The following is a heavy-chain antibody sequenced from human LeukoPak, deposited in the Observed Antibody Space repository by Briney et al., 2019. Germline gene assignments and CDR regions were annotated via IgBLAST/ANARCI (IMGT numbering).Heavy chain of an antibody. CDR1: GFSFISYD. CDR3: ARDLLSGAPDYFDC. Sequence: GRSLRLSCAASGFSFISYDMHWVRQAPGKGLEWVAVTSSDGSIKIYTDSVKGRFTISRDNSKNTLYLEMNSPRVDDTAVYFCARDLLSGAPDYFDCWGQRTLVTVSS. CDR2: TSSDGSIK. J-gene: IGHJ4*02. V-gene: IGHV3-30*04. D-gene: IGHD1-14*01.